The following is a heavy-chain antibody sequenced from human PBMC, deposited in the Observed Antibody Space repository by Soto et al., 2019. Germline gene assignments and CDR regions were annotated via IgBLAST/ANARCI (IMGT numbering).Heavy chain of an antibody. CDR3: ARRVRSIAARGWFDP. Sequence: EVQLVESGGGLVKPGGSLRLSCAASGFTFSSYSMNWVRQAPGKGLEWVSSISSSSSYIYYADSVKGRFTISRDNAKNSLYLQMNSLRAEDTAVYYCARRVRSIAARGWFDPWGQGTLVTVSS. CDR2: ISSSSSYI. D-gene: IGHD6-6*01. CDR1: GFTFSSYS. V-gene: IGHV3-21*01. J-gene: IGHJ5*02.